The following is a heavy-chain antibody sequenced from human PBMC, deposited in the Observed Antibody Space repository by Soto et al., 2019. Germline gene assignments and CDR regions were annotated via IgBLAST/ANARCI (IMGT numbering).Heavy chain of an antibody. Sequence: EVQLVESGGGLVQPGGSLRLSCAASGFTFSSHSMNWVRQAPGKGLEWVSYISSSSSTIYYADSVKGRFTISRDNAKNSLYLQMNSLRAEDTAVYYCARAYSSSSGKDAFDTWGQGTMVTVSS. CDR1: GFTFSSHS. D-gene: IGHD6-13*01. V-gene: IGHV3-48*01. CDR2: ISSSSSTI. CDR3: ARAYSSSSGKDAFDT. J-gene: IGHJ3*02.